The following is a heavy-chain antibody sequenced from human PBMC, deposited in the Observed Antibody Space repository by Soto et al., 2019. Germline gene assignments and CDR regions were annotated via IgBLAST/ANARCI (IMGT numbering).Heavy chain of an antibody. CDR1: GYTFTGYY. CDR2: INPHTGVT. Sequence: ASVKVSCKTSGYTFTGYYIHWVRQAPGQGLEWMGWINPHTGVTNYAQNFQGWVTMTRDTSISTVYMEMTRLKSDDTAVYYCARESGWVAGTDKPGVQGTLVTVSS. V-gene: IGHV1-2*04. CDR3: ARESGWVAGTDKP. J-gene: IGHJ5*02. D-gene: IGHD6-19*01.